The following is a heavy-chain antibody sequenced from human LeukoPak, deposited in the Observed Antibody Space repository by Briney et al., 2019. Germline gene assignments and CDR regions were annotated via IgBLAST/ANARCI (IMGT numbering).Heavy chain of an antibody. J-gene: IGHJ4*02. D-gene: IGHD1-20*01. CDR3: ARVAFRSSSYISGIDY. CDR2: IYSGGST. Sequence: GGSLRLSCAASGLTVTSNYMSWVRQAPGKGLEWVSVIYSGGSTYYADSVKGRFTISRDNSKNTLYLQMNDLRAEDTAVYYCARVAFRSSSYISGIDYWGQGTLVTVSS. CDR1: GLTVTSNY. V-gene: IGHV3-53*01.